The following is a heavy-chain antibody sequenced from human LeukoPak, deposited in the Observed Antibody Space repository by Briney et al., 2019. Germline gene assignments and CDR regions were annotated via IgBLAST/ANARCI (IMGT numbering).Heavy chain of an antibody. CDR1: GFTFSSYS. Sequence: GGSLRLSCAASGFTFSSYSMNWVRQAPGKGLEWVSYISSSSSTIYYADSVKGRFTISRDNAKNSLYLQMNSLRAEDTAMYYCAAFITTKLDNWGQGILVSVSS. J-gene: IGHJ4*02. CDR3: AAFITTKLDN. V-gene: IGHV3-48*01. D-gene: IGHD3-22*01. CDR2: ISSSSSTI.